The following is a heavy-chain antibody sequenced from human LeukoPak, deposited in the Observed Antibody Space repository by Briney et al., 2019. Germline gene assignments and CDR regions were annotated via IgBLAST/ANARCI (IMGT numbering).Heavy chain of an antibody. J-gene: IGHJ4*02. CDR2: INHSGST. V-gene: IGHV4-34*01. CDR3: ARGPYCSSTSCYLYGSGSYDY. CDR1: GGSFSGYY. D-gene: IGHD2-2*01. Sequence: SETLSLTCAVYGGSFSGYYWSWIRQPPGKGLEWIGEINHSGSTNYNPSLKSRVTISVDTSKNQFSLKLSSVTAADTAVYYCARGPYCSSTSCYLYGSGSYDYWGQGTLVIVSS.